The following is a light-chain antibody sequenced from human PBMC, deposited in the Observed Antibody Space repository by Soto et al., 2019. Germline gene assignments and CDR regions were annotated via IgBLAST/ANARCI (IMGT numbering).Light chain of an antibody. J-gene: IGKJ2*01. CDR1: QSVSSN. V-gene: IGKV3-15*01. Sequence: EIVMTQTPATLSVSPGERATLSCRASQSVSSNFAWYQQKPGQAPRLLIYAASARATGIPARFSGSGSGTYFTLTISSLQSEDFGVYYCQQYNNWPRTFGQGTKLEIK. CDR3: QQYNNWPRT. CDR2: AAS.